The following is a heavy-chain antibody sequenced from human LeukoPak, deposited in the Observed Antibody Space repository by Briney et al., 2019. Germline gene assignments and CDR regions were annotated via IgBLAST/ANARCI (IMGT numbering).Heavy chain of an antibody. CDR3: AREVVSDYYFDY. Sequence: GGSLRLSCAASGFTFSSYAMSWVRQAPGKGLEWVSAISGSGGSTYYADSVKGRFTISRDNSKNTLYLQMNGLRAEDTAVYYCAREVVSDYYFDYWGQGTLVTVSS. V-gene: IGHV3-23*01. CDR2: ISGSGGST. CDR1: GFTFSSYA. D-gene: IGHD2-21*01. J-gene: IGHJ4*02.